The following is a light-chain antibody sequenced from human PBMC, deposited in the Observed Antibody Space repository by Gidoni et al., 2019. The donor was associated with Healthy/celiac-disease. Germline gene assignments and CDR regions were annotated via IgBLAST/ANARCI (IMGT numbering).Light chain of an antibody. J-gene: IGLJ3*02. CDR1: ALPKQY. CDR2: KDS. CDR3: QSADSSGTYPWV. Sequence: HQLTQPPSWSASPGQTARITCSGAALPKQYAYWYQQKPGQAHVLVIYKDSERPSGIPERISGSSSGTTVTLTISGVQAEDEADYYWQSADSSGTYPWVFGGGTKLTVL. V-gene: IGLV3-25*03.